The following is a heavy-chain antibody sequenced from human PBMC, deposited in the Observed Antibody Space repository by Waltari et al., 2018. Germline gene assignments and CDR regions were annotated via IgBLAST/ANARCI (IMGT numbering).Heavy chain of an antibody. CDR1: GGSISSSSYY. Sequence: QLQLQESGPGLVKPSETLSLTCTVSGGSISSSSYYWGWIRQPPGKGLEWIGSISYSVSTYYNPSLKSRVTISVDTSKNQFSLKLSSVTAADTAVYYCARRRENDYGDYDWFDPWGQGTLVTVSS. CDR3: ARRRENDYGDYDWFDP. CDR2: ISYSVST. V-gene: IGHV4-39*07. D-gene: IGHD4-17*01. J-gene: IGHJ5*02.